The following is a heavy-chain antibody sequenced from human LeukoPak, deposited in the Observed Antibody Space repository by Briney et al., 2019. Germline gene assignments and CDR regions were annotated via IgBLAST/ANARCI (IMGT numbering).Heavy chain of an antibody. V-gene: IGHV4-34*01. J-gene: IGHJ4*02. CDR1: GESFTGYY. Sequence: SETLSLTCAVYGESFTGYYWSWIRQTPGKGLEWIGEINHSGSTNHNPSLKSRVTISVDTSKNQISLKLRSVTAADTAIYYCARVSSRRLPPTYSYDRRNYFDYWGQGTLVTVSS. D-gene: IGHD3-22*01. CDR3: ARVSSRRLPPTYSYDRRNYFDY. CDR2: INHSGST.